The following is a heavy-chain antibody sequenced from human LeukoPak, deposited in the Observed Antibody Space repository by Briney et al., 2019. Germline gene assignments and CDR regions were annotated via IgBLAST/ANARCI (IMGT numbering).Heavy chain of an antibody. CDR3: ARVGGQQTQY. J-gene: IGHJ4*02. V-gene: IGHV1-8*03. Sequence: ASVKVSCKASGYTFTGYYMHWVRQAPGQGLEWMGWMNPNSGNTGYAQKFQGRVTITRNTSISTAYMELSSLRSEDTAVYYCARVGGQQTQYWGQGTLVTVSS. D-gene: IGHD3-16*01. CDR2: MNPNSGNT. CDR1: GYTFTGYY.